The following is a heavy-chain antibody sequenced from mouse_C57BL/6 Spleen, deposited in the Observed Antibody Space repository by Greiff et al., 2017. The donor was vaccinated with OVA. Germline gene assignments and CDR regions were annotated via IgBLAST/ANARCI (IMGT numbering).Heavy chain of an antibody. CDR1: GYTFTDYN. D-gene: IGHD2-1*01. CDR3: ARWYYGNYDSMDY. J-gene: IGHJ4*01. Sequence: VQLQQSGPELVKPGASVKIPCKASGYTFTDYNMDWVKQSHGKSLEWIGDINPNNGGTIYNQKFKGKATLTVDKSSSTAYMELRSLTSEDTAVYYCARWYYGNYDSMDYWGQGTSVTVSS. CDR2: INPNNGGT. V-gene: IGHV1-18*01.